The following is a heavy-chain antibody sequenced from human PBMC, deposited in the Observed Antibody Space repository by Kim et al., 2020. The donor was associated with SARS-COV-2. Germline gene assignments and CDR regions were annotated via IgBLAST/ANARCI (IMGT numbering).Heavy chain of an antibody. CDR2: ISGSGGST. D-gene: IGHD3-9*01. J-gene: IGHJ5*02. Sequence: GGSLRLSCAASGFTFSSYAMSWVRQAPGKGLEWVSAISGSGGSTYYADSVKGRFTISRDNSKNTLYLQINSLRAEDTAVYYCAKPNVLRYFDSLNWFGPWGQGTLVTVSS. CDR3: AKPNVLRYFDSLNWFGP. V-gene: IGHV3-23*01. CDR1: GFTFSSYA.